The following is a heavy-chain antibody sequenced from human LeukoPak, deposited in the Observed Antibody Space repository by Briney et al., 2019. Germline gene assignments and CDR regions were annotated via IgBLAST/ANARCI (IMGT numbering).Heavy chain of an antibody. V-gene: IGHV3-21*01. CDR3: ARDTYYYDSSGYYQSDY. J-gene: IGHJ4*02. CDR2: ISSSSSYI. D-gene: IGHD3-22*01. CDR1: GFTFSSYS. Sequence: PGGSLRLSCAASGFTFSSYSMNWVRQAPGKGLEWVSSISSSSSYIYYADSVKGRFTISRDNAKNSLCLQMNSLRAEDTAVYYCARDTYYYDSSGYYQSDYWGQGTLVTVSS.